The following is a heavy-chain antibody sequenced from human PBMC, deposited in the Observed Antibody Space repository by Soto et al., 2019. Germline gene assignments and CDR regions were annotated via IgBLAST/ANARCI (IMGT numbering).Heavy chain of an antibody. CDR3: ERGVIDATTVTNYYYGGIDL. J-gene: IGHJ6*02. Sequence: QVQLVESGGGVVQPGRSLRLSCAASGFTFSSYGMHWVRQAPGKGLEWVAVIWYDGSNKYYGDSVKGRIPISRDSAKNTLYLQMNSLSAEDTAVYYCERGVIDATTVTNYYYGGIDLLCQGSTVIVSS. V-gene: IGHV3-33*01. D-gene: IGHD4-17*01. CDR2: IWYDGSNK. CDR1: GFTFSSYG.